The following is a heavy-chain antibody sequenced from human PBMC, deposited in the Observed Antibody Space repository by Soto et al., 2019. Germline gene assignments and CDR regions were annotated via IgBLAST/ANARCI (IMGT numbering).Heavy chain of an antibody. CDR1: GGTFSSYA. CDR3: ARAMSGYGYSYGWD. J-gene: IGHJ4*02. D-gene: IGHD5-18*01. CDR2: IIPIFGTA. Sequence: ASVKVSCKASGGTFSSYAISWVRQAPGQGLEWMGGIIPIFGTANYAQKFQGRVTITADESTSTAYMELSSLRSEDTAVYYCARAMSGYGYSYGWDWGQGTLVTVSS. V-gene: IGHV1-69*13.